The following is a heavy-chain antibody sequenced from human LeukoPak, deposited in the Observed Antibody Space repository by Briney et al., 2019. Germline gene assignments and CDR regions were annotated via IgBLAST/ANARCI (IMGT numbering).Heavy chain of an antibody. Sequence: SETLSLTCTVSGGSISSYYWSWIRQPAGKGLEWIGRIYTSGSTNYNPSLKSRVTISVDTSKNQFSLKLSSVTAADTAVYYCARGYSNPNPYDYWGQGTLVTVSS. V-gene: IGHV4-4*07. D-gene: IGHD4-11*01. CDR2: IYTSGST. CDR3: ARGYSNPNPYDY. CDR1: GGSISSYY. J-gene: IGHJ4*02.